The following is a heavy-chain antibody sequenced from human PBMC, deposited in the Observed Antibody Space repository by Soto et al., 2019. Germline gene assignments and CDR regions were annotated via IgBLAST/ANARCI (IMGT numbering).Heavy chain of an antibody. CDR3: AKVLSSNYSLPDY. CDR2: ISAGGGST. V-gene: IGHV3-23*01. Sequence: EVQLLESGGGLVQPGGSLRLSCAASGFAFSTYAMSWVRQAPGKGLEWVSAISAGGGSTYYADSVKGRFTISRDNSKNSLYVQMNSLRAEDTAVYYCAKVLSSNYSLPDYWGQGTLVTVSS. CDR1: GFAFSTYA. D-gene: IGHD4-4*01. J-gene: IGHJ4*02.